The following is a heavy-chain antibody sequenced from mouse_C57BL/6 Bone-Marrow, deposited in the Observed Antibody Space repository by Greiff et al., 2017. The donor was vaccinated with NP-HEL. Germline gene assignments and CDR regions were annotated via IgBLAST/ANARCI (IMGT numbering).Heavy chain of an antibody. CDR1: GFTFSDYY. CDR3: AREGGLRRRTYAMDY. Sequence: EVQLVESEGGLVQPGSSMKLSCTASGFTFSDYYMAWVRQVPETGLDWVANLNYDGSSTYYLDSLKSRFIISRDNAKNILYLQMSSLKSEDTATYYCAREGGLRRRTYAMDYGGQGTSVTVSS. J-gene: IGHJ4*01. D-gene: IGHD2-4*01. V-gene: IGHV5-16*01. CDR2: LNYDGSST.